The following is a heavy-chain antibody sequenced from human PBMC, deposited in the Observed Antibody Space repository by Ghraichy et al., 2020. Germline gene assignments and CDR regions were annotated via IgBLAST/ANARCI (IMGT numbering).Heavy chain of an antibody. D-gene: IGHD5-24*01. V-gene: IGHV3-21*01. CDR2: ISSSSSYI. CDR1: GFTFSSYS. CDR3: AREVEMAKITRYFDL. Sequence: GGSLRLSCAASGFTFSSYSMNWVRQAPGKGLEWVLSISSSSSYIYYADSVKGRFTISRDNAKNSLYLQMNSLRAEDTAVYYCAREVEMAKITRYFDLWGRGTLVTVSS. J-gene: IGHJ2*01.